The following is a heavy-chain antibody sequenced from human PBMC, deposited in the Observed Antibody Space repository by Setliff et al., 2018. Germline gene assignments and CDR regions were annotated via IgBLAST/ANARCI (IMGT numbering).Heavy chain of an antibody. J-gene: IGHJ5*01. D-gene: IGHD2-2*01. CDR1: EYSFIDYW. Sequence: GESLKLSCRGSEYSFIDYWISWVRQKPGGGLEWMGKVDPSDSYATYGPSFQGHVIISVDTSINTVYLQWSRLEASDSGIYYCARPIESSRWHPFDSWGQGTLVTVS. CDR3: ARPIESSRWHPFDS. V-gene: IGHV5-10-1*01. CDR2: VDPSDSYA.